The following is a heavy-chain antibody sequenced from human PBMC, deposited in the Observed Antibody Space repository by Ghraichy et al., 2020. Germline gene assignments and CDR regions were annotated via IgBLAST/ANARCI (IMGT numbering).Heavy chain of an antibody. Sequence: LSLTCAASGFTFFSYAMSWVRQAPGKGLEWVSALTSSGGGTYYADSVKGRFTISRDNSKNTLYLQMNSLRAEDTAVYYCAKYGSSWYFDYWGQGTLVTVSS. J-gene: IGHJ4*02. D-gene: IGHD6-13*01. V-gene: IGHV3-23*01. CDR1: GFTFFSYA. CDR3: AKYGSSWYFDY. CDR2: LTSSGGGT.